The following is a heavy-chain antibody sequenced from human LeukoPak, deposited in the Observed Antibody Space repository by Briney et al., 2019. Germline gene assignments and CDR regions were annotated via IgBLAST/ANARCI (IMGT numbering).Heavy chain of an antibody. Sequence: SETLSLTCSVSGDSISNYYWSWIRQPAGKGLEWIGRIYTSGSTNYNPSLKSRVTISVDTSKNQFSLKLSSVTAADTAVYYCAREHYSSSRGRWFDPWGQGTLVTVSS. CDR2: IYTSGST. CDR3: AREHYSSSRGRWFDP. D-gene: IGHD6-6*01. V-gene: IGHV4-4*07. J-gene: IGHJ5*02. CDR1: GDSISNYY.